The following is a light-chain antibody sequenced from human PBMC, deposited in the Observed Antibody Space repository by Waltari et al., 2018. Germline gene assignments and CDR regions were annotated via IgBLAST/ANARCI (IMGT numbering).Light chain of an antibody. CDR1: SCSVSTTSY. Sequence: QTVVTQEPSLSVSPGGTGTLTCALSSCSVSTTSYPSWYQQTPGQAPRTLVYKINNRSSGVPDRFSGSMLGNKAALTITGAQAEDEADYYCVLYMGSGIWVFGGGTKLTVL. CDR2: KIN. J-gene: IGLJ3*02. CDR3: VLYMGSGIWV. V-gene: IGLV8-61*01.